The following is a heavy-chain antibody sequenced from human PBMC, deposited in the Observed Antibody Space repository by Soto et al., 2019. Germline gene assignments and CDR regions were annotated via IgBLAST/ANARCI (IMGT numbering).Heavy chain of an antibody. V-gene: IGHV4-4*07. CDR2: ISTSGNV. CDR3: ARDNNDFWSLYPLAFDY. Sequence: QVQLQESGPGLVKPSETLSLTCTVSGGSLTKYYWSWIRQPAGKGLEWIGRISTSGNVVSKASLRSRLTMSVATSKNQFSLRLTSVTAEDTAVYYCARDNNDFWSLYPLAFDYWGQGALVTVSS. CDR1: GGSLTKYY. D-gene: IGHD3-3*01. J-gene: IGHJ4*02.